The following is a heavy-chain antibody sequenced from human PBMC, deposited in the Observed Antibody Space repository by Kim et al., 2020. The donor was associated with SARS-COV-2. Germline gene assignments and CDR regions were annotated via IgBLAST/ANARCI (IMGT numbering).Heavy chain of an antibody. CDR3: AKSLTTTAAGTHYYYYYGMDV. CDR2: ISWNSGSI. J-gene: IGHJ6*02. Sequence: GGSLRLSCAASGFTFGDYAMHWVRQAPGKGLEWVSGISWNSGSIGYADSVKGRFTISRDNAKNSLYLQMNSLRAEDTALYYCAKSLTTTAAGTHYYYYYGMDVWGQGTTVTVSS. D-gene: IGHD6-13*01. V-gene: IGHV3-9*01. CDR1: GFTFGDYA.